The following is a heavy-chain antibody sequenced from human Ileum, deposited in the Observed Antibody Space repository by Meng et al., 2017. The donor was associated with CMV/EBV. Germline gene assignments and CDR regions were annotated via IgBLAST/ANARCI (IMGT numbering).Heavy chain of an antibody. D-gene: IGHD3-16*01. V-gene: IGHV4-4*07. CDR1: GDSITSFY. Sequence: QVQLQESGPGLVKPSGTLSLTCTFSGDSITSFYWSWIRQPAGKALEWIGRIYHGGSTNYNPSLKSRVTLSVDTSKNQFSMRLTSVTAADTAVYYCARGPGGFGDFNFDYWGQGTLVTVSS. CDR3: ARGPGGFGDFNFDY. CDR2: IYHGGST. J-gene: IGHJ4*02.